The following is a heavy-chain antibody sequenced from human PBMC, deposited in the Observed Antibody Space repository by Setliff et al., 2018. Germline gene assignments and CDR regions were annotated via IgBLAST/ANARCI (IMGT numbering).Heavy chain of an antibody. CDR2: IYTSGST. CDR1: GGSIRSYY. Sequence: LSLTCTVSGGSIRSYYWSWIRQPAGKGLEWIGRIYTSGSTNYNPSLKSRVTMSVDTSKNQFSLKLSSVTAADTAVYYCAREKGNREAPELRGLYYYYMDVWGKGTTVTVSS. V-gene: IGHV4-4*07. CDR3: AREKGNREAPELRGLYYYYMDV. D-gene: IGHD3-10*01. J-gene: IGHJ6*03.